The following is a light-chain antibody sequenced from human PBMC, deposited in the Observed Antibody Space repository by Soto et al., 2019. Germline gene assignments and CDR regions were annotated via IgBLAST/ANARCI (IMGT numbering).Light chain of an antibody. J-gene: IGKJ3*01. V-gene: IGKV3-11*01. CDR3: QQRSNWLIS. CDR2: DGS. Sequence: EIVLTQSPATLSLSPGERATLSCRASQSVSGYLAWYQQKPGQAPRLLIYDGSHRAAGIPSGFSGSGSGTDFTLTISGLEPEDFAVYYCQQRSNWLISFGPGTKVDIK. CDR1: QSVSGY.